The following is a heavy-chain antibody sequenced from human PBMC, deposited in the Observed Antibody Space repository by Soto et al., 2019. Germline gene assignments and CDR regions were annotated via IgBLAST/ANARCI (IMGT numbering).Heavy chain of an antibody. D-gene: IGHD6-13*01. V-gene: IGHV3-9*01. CDR3: AKAARGYSSSWHAFDY. J-gene: IGHJ4*02. Sequence: GGSLRLSCAASGFTFDDYAMHWVRQAPGKGLEWVSGISWNSGSIGYADSVKGRFTISRDNAKNSLYLQMNSLRAEDTALYYCAKAARGYSSSWHAFDYWGQGTLVTVSS. CDR1: GFTFDDYA. CDR2: ISWNSGSI.